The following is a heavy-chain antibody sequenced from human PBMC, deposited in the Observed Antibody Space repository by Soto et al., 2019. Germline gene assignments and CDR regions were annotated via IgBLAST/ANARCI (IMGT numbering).Heavy chain of an antibody. CDR3: ANDAPIVGATLMGHGRY. CDR2: ISGSGGST. J-gene: IGHJ4*02. V-gene: IGHV3-23*01. Sequence: EVQLLESGGGLVRPGGSLRLSCAASGFTFSSYAMSWVRQAPGKGLEWVSAISGSGGSTYYADSVKGRFTISRGNSKNTVYLKLNSLRDEDTAVYYCANDAPIVGATLMGHGRYWGQGTLVTVSS. D-gene: IGHD1-26*01. CDR1: GFTFSSYA.